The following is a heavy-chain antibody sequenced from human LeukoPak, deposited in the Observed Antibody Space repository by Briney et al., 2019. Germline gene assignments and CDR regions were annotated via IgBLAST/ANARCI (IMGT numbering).Heavy chain of an antibody. J-gene: IGHJ3*02. V-gene: IGHV4-34*01. D-gene: IGHD2-15*01. CDR1: GGSFSGYY. CDR3: ARAPSYCSGGSCYYGAFDI. Sequence: PSETLSLTCAVYGGSFSGYYWSWIRQPPGKGLEWIGEINHSGSTNYNPSLKSRVTISVDTSKNQFSLKLRSVTAADTAVYYCARAPSYCSGGSCYYGAFDIWGQGTMVTVSS. CDR2: INHSGST.